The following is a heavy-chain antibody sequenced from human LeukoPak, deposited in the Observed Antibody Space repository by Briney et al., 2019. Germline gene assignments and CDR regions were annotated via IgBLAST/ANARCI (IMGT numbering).Heavy chain of an antibody. Sequence: GGSLRLSCSASGFTFSSYAMHWVRQAPGKGLEYVSAISSNGGSTYYADSVKGRFTISRDNSKNTLYLQMNSLRAEDTAVYYCAKGRSGSYSALDYWGQGTLVTVSS. J-gene: IGHJ4*02. V-gene: IGHV3-64*04. CDR1: GFTFSSYA. CDR3: AKGRSGSYSALDY. CDR2: ISSNGGST. D-gene: IGHD3-10*01.